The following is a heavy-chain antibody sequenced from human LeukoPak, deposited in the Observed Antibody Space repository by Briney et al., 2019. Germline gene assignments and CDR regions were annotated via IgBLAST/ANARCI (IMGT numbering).Heavy chain of an antibody. V-gene: IGHV3-11*01. CDR1: GFTFSDYY. D-gene: IGHD3-22*01. Sequence: GGSLRLSCAASGFTFSDYYMSWIRQAPGKGLEWVSYISSSGSTIYYADSVKGRFTISRGNAKNSLFLQMNSLRAEDTAVYYCARDLYYDSSGYYYYWGQGTLVTVSS. CDR2: ISSSGSTI. J-gene: IGHJ4*02. CDR3: ARDLYYDSSGYYYY.